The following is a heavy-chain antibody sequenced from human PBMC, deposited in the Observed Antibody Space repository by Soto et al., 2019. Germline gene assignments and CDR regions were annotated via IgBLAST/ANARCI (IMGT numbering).Heavy chain of an antibody. V-gene: IGHV4-59*01. CDR2: IYYSGST. Sequence: SETLSLTCTVAGGSISSYYWSWIRQPPGKGLEWIGYIYYSGSTNYNPSLKSRVTISVDTSKNQFSLKLSSVTAADTAVYYCARARYCSGGSCYWGNAFDIWGQGTMVTVSS. CDR3: ARARYCSGGSCYWGNAFDI. D-gene: IGHD2-15*01. CDR1: GGSISSYY. J-gene: IGHJ3*02.